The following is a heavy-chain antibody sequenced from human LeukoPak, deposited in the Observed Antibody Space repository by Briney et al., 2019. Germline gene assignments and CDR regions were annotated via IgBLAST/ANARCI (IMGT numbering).Heavy chain of an antibody. CDR1: GFTFSNYE. J-gene: IGHJ4*02. V-gene: IGHV3-30*02. CDR3: AKGLGYSSSGVY. D-gene: IGHD6-6*01. Sequence: GGSLRLSCAASGFTFSNYEMHWVRQAPGKGLEWVAFIRYDGSNKYYADSVKGRFTISRDNSKNTLYLQMNSLRAEDTAVYYCAKGLGYSSSGVYWGQGTLVTVSS. CDR2: IRYDGSNK.